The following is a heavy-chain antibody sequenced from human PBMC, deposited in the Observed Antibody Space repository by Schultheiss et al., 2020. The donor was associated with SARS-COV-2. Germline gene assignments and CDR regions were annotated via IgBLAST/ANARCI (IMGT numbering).Heavy chain of an antibody. J-gene: IGHJ6*02. CDR1: GFTFDDYA. V-gene: IGHV3-9*01. D-gene: IGHD3-3*01. CDR2: ISWNSGSI. CDR3: ARDRGYDFWSGWPQEPYYYGMDV. Sequence: GGSLRLSCAASGFTFDDYAMHWVRQAPGKGLEWVSGISWNSGSIGYADSVKGRFTISRDNSKNTLYLQMNSLRAEDTAVYYCARDRGYDFWSGWPQEPYYYGMDVWGQGTTVTVSS.